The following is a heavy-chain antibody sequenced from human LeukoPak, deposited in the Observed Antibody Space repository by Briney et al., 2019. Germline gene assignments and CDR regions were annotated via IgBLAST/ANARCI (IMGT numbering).Heavy chain of an antibody. CDR2: ISDTSTTI. Sequence: GGSLRLCCAASGWTFSNYHMNWLRQVPGQGLEWVSYISDTSTTIYYADSVKGRFTISRDNAKNSLYLQMNSLRAEDTAMYYCARSSPVVAPLMHDYWGQGTLVTVSS. CDR1: GWTFSNYH. CDR3: ARSSPVVAPLMHDY. J-gene: IGHJ4*02. D-gene: IGHD3-16*01. V-gene: IGHV3-48*01.